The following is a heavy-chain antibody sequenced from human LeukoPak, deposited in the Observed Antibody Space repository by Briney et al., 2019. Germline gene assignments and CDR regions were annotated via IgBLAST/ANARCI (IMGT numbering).Heavy chain of an antibody. J-gene: IGHJ4*02. CDR1: GGSISSYY. CDR3: ARKFFWSGYYD. Sequence: PSETLSLTCTVSGGSISSYYWSWIRQPPGKGLEWIGYIYYSGSTNYNPSLKSRVTISVDTSKNQFSLKLSSVTAADTAVYYCARKFFWSGYYDWGQGTLVTVSS. CDR2: IYYSGST. D-gene: IGHD3-3*01. V-gene: IGHV4-59*08.